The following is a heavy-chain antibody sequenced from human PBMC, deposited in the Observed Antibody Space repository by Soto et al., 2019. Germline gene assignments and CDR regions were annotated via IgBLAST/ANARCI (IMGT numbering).Heavy chain of an antibody. D-gene: IGHD3-22*01. CDR1: GGTFSSYA. V-gene: IGHV1-69*06. CDR2: IIPIFGTA. CDR3: AGSHNYYDSSGYYWFGAFDI. Sequence: VASVKVSCKASGGTFSSYAISWVRQAPGQGLEWMGGIIPIFGTANYAQKFQGRVTITADKSTSTAYMELSSLRSEDTAVYYCAGSHNYYDSSGYYWFGAFDIWGQGTMVIVSS. J-gene: IGHJ3*02.